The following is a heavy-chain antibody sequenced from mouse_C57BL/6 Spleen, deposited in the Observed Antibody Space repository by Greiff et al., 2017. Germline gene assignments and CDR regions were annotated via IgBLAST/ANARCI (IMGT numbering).Heavy chain of an antibody. Sequence: VQLQQSGSELRSPGSSVKLSCKDFDSEVFPIAYMSWVRQKPGHGFEWIGGILPSIGRTIYGEKFEDKATLDADTLSNTAYLELNRLTSEDSAIYYGARGGYDVRGLGLGYWGQGTTLTVSS. J-gene: IGHJ2*01. CDR2: ILPSIGRT. D-gene: IGHD2-2*01. CDR3: ARGGYDVRGLGLGY. V-gene: IGHV15-2*01. CDR1: DSEVFPIAY.